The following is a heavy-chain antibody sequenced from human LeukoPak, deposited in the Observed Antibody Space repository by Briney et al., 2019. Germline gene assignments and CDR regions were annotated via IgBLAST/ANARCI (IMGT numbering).Heavy chain of an antibody. CDR2: IKQDGSEK. J-gene: IGHJ4*02. D-gene: IGHD3-10*01. CDR1: GFTFSSYW. CDR3: ARNPIVRGVIPLVDY. V-gene: IGHV3-7*03. Sequence: GGSLRLSCAASGFTFSSYWMSWVRQAPGKGLEWVANIKQDGSEKYYVDSVKGRFTISRDNAKNSLYLQMNSLRAEDTAIYYCARNPIVRGVIPLVDYWGQGTLVTVSS.